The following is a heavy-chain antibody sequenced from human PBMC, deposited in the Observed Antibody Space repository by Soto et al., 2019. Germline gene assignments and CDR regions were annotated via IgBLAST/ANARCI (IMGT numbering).Heavy chain of an antibody. CDR1: GGTFSSYA. D-gene: IGHD6-19*01. J-gene: IGHJ6*03. CDR3: ARNPRAVAAMHMDV. V-gene: IGHV1-69*04. Sequence: QVQLVQSGAEVKKPGSSVKVSCKASGGTFSSYAFNWVRQAPGQGLEWMGRIIPILGIGDYAQRFQGRVTITADKSTSTVYMELSRLRSEDTDVYYCARNPRAVAAMHMDVWGKGTMVTVSS. CDR2: IIPILGIG.